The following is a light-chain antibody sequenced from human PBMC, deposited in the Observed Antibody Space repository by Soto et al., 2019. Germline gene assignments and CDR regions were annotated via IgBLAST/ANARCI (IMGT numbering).Light chain of an antibody. V-gene: IGLV7-46*01. CDR3: SSFSSITREV. J-gene: IGLJ2*01. CDR1: TGAVTNGHY. Sequence: QSVVTQEPSLTVSPGGTVTLTCGSSTGAVTNGHYPYWFQQKPGQAPRTLIYDTTNRHSWTPARFSGSLLGGKAALTLSGAQPEDEAEYYCSSFSSITREVFGGGTQLTVL. CDR2: DTT.